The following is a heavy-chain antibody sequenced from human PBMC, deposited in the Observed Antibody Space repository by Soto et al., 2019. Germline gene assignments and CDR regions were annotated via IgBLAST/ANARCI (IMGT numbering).Heavy chain of an antibody. Sequence: QVQLVQSGAEVKKPGSSVKVSCKASGGTFSSYTISWVRQAPGQGLEWMGRIIPILGIANYAQKFQGRVTITADESTSTAYMELSSLRSEDTAVYYCARGPEGGSGYDSERPWGQGTLVTVSS. CDR1: GGTFSSYT. J-gene: IGHJ4*02. CDR2: IIPILGIA. CDR3: ARGPEGGSGYDSERP. D-gene: IGHD5-12*01. V-gene: IGHV1-69*02.